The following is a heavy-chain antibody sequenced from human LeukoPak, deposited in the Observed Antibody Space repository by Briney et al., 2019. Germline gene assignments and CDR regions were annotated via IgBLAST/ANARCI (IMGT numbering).Heavy chain of an antibody. V-gene: IGHV3-53*01. CDR1: GFTVSSNY. D-gene: IGHD6-13*01. Sequence: GGSLRLSCVVSGFTVSSNYMSWVRQAPGKGLEWVSVLYSGGNTYHADSVKGRFTISRDNSKNTLFLQMNSLRAEDTAVYYCARGGYSSSWYHFDYWGQGTLVTVSS. CDR3: ARGGYSSSWYHFDY. J-gene: IGHJ4*02. CDR2: LYSGGNT.